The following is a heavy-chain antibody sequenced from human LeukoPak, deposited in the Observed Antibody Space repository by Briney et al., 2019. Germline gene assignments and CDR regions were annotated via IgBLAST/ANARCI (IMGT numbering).Heavy chain of an antibody. CDR3: ARWRYQLLYSDY. V-gene: IGHV1-18*04. CDR2: ISAYNGNT. D-gene: IGHD2-2*02. Sequence: ASVKVSCKASGYTFTGYYMHWVRQAPGQGLEWMGWISAYNGNTNYAQKLQGRVTMTTDTSTSTAYIELRSLRSDDTAVYYCARWRYQLLYSDYWGQGTLVTVSS. J-gene: IGHJ4*02. CDR1: GYTFTGYY.